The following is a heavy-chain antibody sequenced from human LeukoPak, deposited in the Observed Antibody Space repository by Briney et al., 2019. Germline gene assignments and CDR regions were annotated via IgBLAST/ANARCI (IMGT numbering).Heavy chain of an antibody. V-gene: IGHV1-18*01. CDR3: ARALTTADAFDI. CDR1: GYTFTSYD. D-gene: IGHD3-3*01. J-gene: IGHJ3*02. Sequence: ASVKVSCKASGYTFTSYDISWVRQAPGQGLEWMGWISAYNGNTNYAQKLQGRVTMTTDTSTSTAYMELRSLRSDDTAVYYCARALTTADAFDIWGLGTMVTVSS. CDR2: ISAYNGNT.